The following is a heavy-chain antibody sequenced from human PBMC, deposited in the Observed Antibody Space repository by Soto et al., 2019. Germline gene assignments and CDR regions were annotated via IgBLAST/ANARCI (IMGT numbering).Heavy chain of an antibody. CDR3: ARDRGDRYYDRSGYSPQDY. CDR2: ISYDGSNK. Sequence: QVQLVESGGGVVQPGRSLRLSCAASGFTFSSYAMHWVRQAPGKGLEWVAVISYDGSNKYYADSVKGRFTISRDNSKNTLYLKMNSLRAEDTAVYYCARDRGDRYYDRSGYSPQDYWGQGTLVTVSS. V-gene: IGHV3-30-3*01. J-gene: IGHJ4*02. CDR1: GFTFSSYA. D-gene: IGHD3-22*01.